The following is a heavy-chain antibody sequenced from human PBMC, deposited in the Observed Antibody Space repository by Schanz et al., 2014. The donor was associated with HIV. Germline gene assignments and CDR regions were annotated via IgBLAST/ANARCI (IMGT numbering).Heavy chain of an antibody. D-gene: IGHD3-9*01. V-gene: IGHV3-23*04. CDR1: GFTFRQYG. Sequence: DVQLVESGGGVVRPGGSLRLSCAASGFTFRQYGMSWVRQGPGKGLEWVSDIRGGAGGTYYADSVKGRFTISRDNSKSTLYLQMNRLRAEDTAIYFCAKGSADWQPEYWGQGTLVTVSS. CDR2: IRGGAGGT. CDR3: AKGSADWQPEY. J-gene: IGHJ4*02.